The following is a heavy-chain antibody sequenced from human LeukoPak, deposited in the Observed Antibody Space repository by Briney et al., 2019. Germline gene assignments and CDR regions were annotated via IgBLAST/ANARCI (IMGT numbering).Heavy chain of an antibody. Sequence: GGPLRLSCSASGFTFNTFFMHWVRQAPGKGLEYVSTISDNGATAHYSDSVRGRFTISRDNSKNTLYLLMISLRTEDTAVYYCVKEAGRSGAFDIWGQGTMVTVSS. CDR1: GFTFNTFF. CDR2: ISDNGATA. D-gene: IGHD3-10*01. V-gene: IGHV3-64D*09. J-gene: IGHJ3*02. CDR3: VKEAGRSGAFDI.